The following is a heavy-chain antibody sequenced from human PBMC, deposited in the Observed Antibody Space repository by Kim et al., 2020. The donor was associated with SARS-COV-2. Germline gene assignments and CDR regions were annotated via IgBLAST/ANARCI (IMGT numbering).Heavy chain of an antibody. CDR3: ARGPGSWYVDY. J-gene: IGHJ4*02. V-gene: IGHV4-31*02. Sequence: SYTPSLRSRVTFSVDKSKNHFSLELNSVTAADTAIYYCARGPGSWYVDYWGLGTLVTVSS. D-gene: IGHD6-13*01.